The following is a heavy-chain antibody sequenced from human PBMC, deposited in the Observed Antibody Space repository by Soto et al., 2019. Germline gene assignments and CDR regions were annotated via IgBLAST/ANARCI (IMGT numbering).Heavy chain of an antibody. CDR2: ISYDGSNK. Sequence: PGGSLRLSCAASGFTFSSYAMHWVRQAPGKGLEWVAVISYDGSNKYYADSVKGRFTISRDNSKNTLYLQMNSLRAEDTAVYYCASLYNWNDGGIFDYWGQGTRVTVSS. J-gene: IGHJ4*02. D-gene: IGHD1-20*01. CDR1: GFTFSSYA. V-gene: IGHV3-30-3*01. CDR3: ASLYNWNDGGIFDY.